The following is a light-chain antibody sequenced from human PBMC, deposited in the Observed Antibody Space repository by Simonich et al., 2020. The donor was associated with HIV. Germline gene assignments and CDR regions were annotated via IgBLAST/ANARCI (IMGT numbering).Light chain of an antibody. V-gene: IGKV3-15*01. J-gene: IGKJ5*01. CDR3: QQYNTWVSIT. Sequence: EIVMTQSPATLSVSPGERATLSCRASQSVNCNVAWYQQTPGQAPRLLIYARSTRATDIPTRFSGSGSGTEFTLTISSIHSEDFAVYYCQQYNTWVSITFGQGTRLEMK. CDR1: QSVNCN. CDR2: ARS.